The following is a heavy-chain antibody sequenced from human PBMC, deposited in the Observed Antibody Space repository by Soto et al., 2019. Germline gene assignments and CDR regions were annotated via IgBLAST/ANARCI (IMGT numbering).Heavy chain of an antibody. CDR1: GFTFTEYY. J-gene: IGHJ4*02. V-gene: IGHV3-11*06. CDR3: ARAGDNYNPLDD. CDR2: SSNSGTFA. D-gene: IGHD1-1*01. Sequence: PGWSLRLSCAASGFTFTEYYMSWIRQAPGKGLEWISYSSNSGTFARYADSVKGRFSISRDNAKNSLYLQINSLRGDDTAIYYCARAGDNYNPLDDWGQGTSVTVSS.